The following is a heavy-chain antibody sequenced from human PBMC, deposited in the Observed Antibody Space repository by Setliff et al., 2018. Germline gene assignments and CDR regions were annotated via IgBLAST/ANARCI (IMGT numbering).Heavy chain of an antibody. J-gene: IGHJ4*02. CDR1: GYTFSTHG. CDR3: ARGYCDGIGCPAPLYYFDS. V-gene: IGHV1-18*04. Sequence: ASVKVSCKASGYTFSTHGISWVRQAPGRGLEWLAWIGLYSGETNFALNIRDRLTMTTDISTTTVYMELRGLTSDDTAVYYCARGYCDGIGCPAPLYYFDSWGQGTLVTVSS. D-gene: IGHD2-21*01. CDR2: IGLYSGET.